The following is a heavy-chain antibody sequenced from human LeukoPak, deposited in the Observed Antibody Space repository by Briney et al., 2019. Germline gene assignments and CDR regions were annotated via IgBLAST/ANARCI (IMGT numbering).Heavy chain of an antibody. D-gene: IGHD3-22*01. V-gene: IGHV3-9*01. CDR2: ISWNSGSI. CDR1: GFTFDDYA. CDR3: AKGFYSSGYLFDY. Sequence: PGGSLRLYCAASGFTFDDYAMHWVRQAPGKGLEWVSGISWNSGSIGYADSVKGRFTISRDNAKNSLYLQMNSLRAEDTALYYCAKGFYSSGYLFDYWGQGTLVTVSS. J-gene: IGHJ4*02.